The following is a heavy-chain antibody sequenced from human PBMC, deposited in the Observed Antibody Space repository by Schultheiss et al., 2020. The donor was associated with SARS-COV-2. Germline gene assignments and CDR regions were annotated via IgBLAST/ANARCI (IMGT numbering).Heavy chain of an antibody. CDR3: AREGSMATPAFDI. V-gene: IGHV1-69*04. CDR1: GGTFSSYA. J-gene: IGHJ3*02. Sequence: KISCKASGGTFSSYAISWVRQAPGQGLEWMGRIIPILGIANYAQKFQGRVTITADKSTSTAYMELSSLRSEDTAVYYCAREGSMATPAFDIWGQGTMVTVSS. D-gene: IGHD5-24*01. CDR2: IIPILGIA.